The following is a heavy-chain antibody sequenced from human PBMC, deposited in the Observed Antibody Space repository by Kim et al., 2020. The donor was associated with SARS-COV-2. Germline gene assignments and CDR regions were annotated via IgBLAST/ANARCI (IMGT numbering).Heavy chain of an antibody. CDR2: ISSSGSTI. CDR3: ARAQKEKYFDY. V-gene: IGHV3-48*03. Sequence: GGSLRLSCAASGFTFSSYEMNWARQAPGKGLEWVSYISSSGSTIYYADSVKGRFTISSDNVKNSLYLQMNSLRAEDTAVYYCARAQKEKYFDYWGQGTLV. CDR1: GFTFSSYE. J-gene: IGHJ4*02.